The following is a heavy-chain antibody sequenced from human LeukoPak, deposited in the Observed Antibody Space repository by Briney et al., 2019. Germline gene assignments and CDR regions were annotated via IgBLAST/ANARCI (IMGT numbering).Heavy chain of an antibody. CDR2: IEFSDDGAS. Sequence: GGSLRLSCAASGFRFSGYVMSWVRQAPGKGLEYVSSIEFSDDGASYYADSVKGRSTISRDNSQNTLYLQMNSLRVEDTGVYYCASYDILTGYHSPFDYWGQGSLVTVSS. CDR3: ASYDILTGYHSPFDY. D-gene: IGHD3-9*01. V-gene: IGHV3-23*01. CDR1: GFRFSGYV. J-gene: IGHJ4*02.